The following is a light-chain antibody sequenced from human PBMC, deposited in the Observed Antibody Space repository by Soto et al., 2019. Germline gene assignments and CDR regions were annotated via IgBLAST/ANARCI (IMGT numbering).Light chain of an antibody. CDR1: QRVDRY. V-gene: IGKV1-5*01. CDR2: DAS. Sequence: DIPMTQSPSTLYASVGDRVSITCRASQRVDRYFAWYQQKPGKAPQLLIYDASRLESGVPSRFSGSGSGTEFTLTISSLQPDDFTTFYCQQYKDYTWTFGQGTKVEV. J-gene: IGKJ1*01. CDR3: QQYKDYTWT.